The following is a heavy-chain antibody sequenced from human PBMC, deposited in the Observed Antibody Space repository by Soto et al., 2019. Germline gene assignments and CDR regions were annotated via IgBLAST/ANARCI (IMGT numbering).Heavy chain of an antibody. V-gene: IGHV3-23*01. D-gene: IGHD3-22*01. CDR3: AKGGGSKDYYDTSGYYLYYYYAMDV. Sequence: EVQLLESGGGLVQPGGSLRLSCAASGFTFSSYAMTWVRQAPGKGLEWVSVLSGSGVSTYYADSVKGRFTMPRDNSKNTLYLQMTSLRAEDTAVYYCAKGGGSKDYYDTSGYYLYYYYAMDVWGQGTTVTVSS. J-gene: IGHJ6*02. CDR1: GFTFSSYA. CDR2: LSGSGVST.